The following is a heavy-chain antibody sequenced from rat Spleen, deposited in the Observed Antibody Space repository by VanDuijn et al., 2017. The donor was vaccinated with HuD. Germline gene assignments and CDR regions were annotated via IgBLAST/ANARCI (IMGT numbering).Heavy chain of an antibody. D-gene: IGHD1-11*01. J-gene: IGHJ3*01. Sequence: EVQLVESGGGLVQPGRSLQISCVASGLTFSNYDMAWVRQTPTKGLEWIASITTDGDNTYYRDSVKGRFTISRDDAKNTQYLQMDSLRSEDTATYYCGGHGGLRNWFAYWGLGTLVTVSS. V-gene: IGHV5S13*01. CDR3: GGHGGLRNWFAY. CDR1: GLTFSNYD. CDR2: ITTDGDNT.